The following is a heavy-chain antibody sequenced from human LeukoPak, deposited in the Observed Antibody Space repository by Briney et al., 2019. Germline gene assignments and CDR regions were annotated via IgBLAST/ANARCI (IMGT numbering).Heavy chain of an antibody. CDR2: ITDNGINT. Sequence: GSLRLSCAASGFIFSDYAMTWVRQGPGERLEWVSSITDNGINTYYIDSVKGRFTTSRDNSKDTLYLQMSSLRADDSALYYCARAPYPSCNDASCYPLDYWGQGTLVTVSS. J-gene: IGHJ4*02. V-gene: IGHV3-23*01. D-gene: IGHD2-15*01. CDR1: GFIFSDYA. CDR3: ARAPYPSCNDASCYPLDY.